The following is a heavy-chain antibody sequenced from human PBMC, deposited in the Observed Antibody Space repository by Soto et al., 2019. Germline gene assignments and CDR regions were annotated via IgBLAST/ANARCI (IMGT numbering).Heavy chain of an antibody. CDR3: ARDPESRNYFDY. J-gene: IGHJ4*02. CDR2: INAGNGNT. D-gene: IGHD6-6*01. CDR1: GYTFTSYA. V-gene: IGHV1-3*01. Sequence: DSLQVSCKASGYTFTSYAMHWVRQAPGQRLEWMGWINAGNGNTKYSQKFQGRVTITRDTSASTAYMELSSLRSEDTAVYYWARDPESRNYFDYWGQGNLVTVSS.